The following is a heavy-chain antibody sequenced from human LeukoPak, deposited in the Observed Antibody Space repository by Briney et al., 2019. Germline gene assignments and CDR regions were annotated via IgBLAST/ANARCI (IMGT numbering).Heavy chain of an antibody. J-gene: IGHJ4*02. D-gene: IGHD3-22*01. CDR1: GYTFKNYA. V-gene: IGHV1-2*02. CDR2: INPNSGGT. CDR3: ARVGDDSSGYPTL. Sequence: GASVKVSCKASGYTFKNYAISWVRQAPGQGLEWMGWINPNSGGTNYAQKFLGRVTMTRDTSISTAYMELSRLTSDDTATYYCARVGDDSSGYPTLWGQGSLVTVSS.